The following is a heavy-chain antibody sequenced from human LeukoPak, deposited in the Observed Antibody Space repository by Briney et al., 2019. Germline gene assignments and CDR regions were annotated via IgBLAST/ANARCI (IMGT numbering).Heavy chain of an antibody. Sequence: SETLSLTCTVSGGSISSYYWSWIRQPPGKGLEWIGYIYTSGSTSYNPSLKSRVTISVDTSKNQFSLKLSSVTAADTAVYYCARHCSSTSCYGAFDIWGQGTMVTVSS. CDR1: GGSISSYY. D-gene: IGHD2-2*01. CDR3: ARHCSSTSCYGAFDI. CDR2: IYTSGST. V-gene: IGHV4-4*09. J-gene: IGHJ3*02.